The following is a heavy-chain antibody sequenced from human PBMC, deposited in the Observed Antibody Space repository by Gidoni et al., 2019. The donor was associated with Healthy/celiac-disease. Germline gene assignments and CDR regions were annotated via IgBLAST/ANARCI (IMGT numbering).Heavy chain of an antibody. CDR1: GFTFSSYA. CDR3: AKEAIITIFGLYYFDY. D-gene: IGHD3-3*01. CDR2: ISGSGGST. Sequence: EVQLLESGGGLVQPGGSLRLSCAASGFTFSSYAMRWVRQAPGKGLEWVSAISGSGGSTYYADSVKGRFTISRDNSKNTLYLQMNSLRAEDTAVYYCAKEAIITIFGLYYFDYWGQGTLVTVSS. V-gene: IGHV3-23*01. J-gene: IGHJ4*02.